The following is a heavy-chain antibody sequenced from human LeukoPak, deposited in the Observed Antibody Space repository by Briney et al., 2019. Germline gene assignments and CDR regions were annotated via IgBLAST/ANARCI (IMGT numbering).Heavy chain of an antibody. V-gene: IGHV3-7*03. Sequence: QAAGSLRLSCAASGFTYSSYWMSWVRQGPGIGLEWLANINQDGTEKYYVDSVKGRFTISRDNAKNSLYLQMNSLRAEDTAVYYCARDPYGDYYCGMDVWGKGTTVTVSS. J-gene: IGHJ6*04. D-gene: IGHD4-17*01. CDR1: GFTYSSYW. CDR2: INQDGTEK. CDR3: ARDPYGDYYCGMDV.